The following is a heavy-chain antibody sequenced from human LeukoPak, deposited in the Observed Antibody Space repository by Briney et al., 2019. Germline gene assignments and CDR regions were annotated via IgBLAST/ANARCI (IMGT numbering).Heavy chain of an antibody. Sequence: GGSLRLSCTASGFTFSSYAMSWVRQAPGKGLEWVSAISGSGGSTYYADSVKGRFTISRDNSKNTLCLQMNSLRAEDTAVYYCAKGEYSGWYYNYWGQGSLVTVSS. CDR1: GFTFSSYA. D-gene: IGHD6-19*01. CDR2: ISGSGGST. J-gene: IGHJ4*02. CDR3: AKGEYSGWYYNY. V-gene: IGHV3-23*01.